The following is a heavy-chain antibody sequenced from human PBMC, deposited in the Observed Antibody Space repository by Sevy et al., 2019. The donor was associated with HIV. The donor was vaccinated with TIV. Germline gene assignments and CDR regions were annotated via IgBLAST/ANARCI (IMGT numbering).Heavy chain of an antibody. D-gene: IGHD4-17*01. V-gene: IGHV3-53*01. Sequence: GGSLRLSCAASGFTVSRNYMSWVRQAPGKGLEWVSVIYSGGDTYYADSVKGRFTIPRDNSKNTVSLQMNSLRAEDTALYYCARQTTVQDAFDIWGQGTMVTVSS. CDR1: GFTVSRNY. CDR2: IYSGGDT. J-gene: IGHJ3*02. CDR3: ARQTTVQDAFDI.